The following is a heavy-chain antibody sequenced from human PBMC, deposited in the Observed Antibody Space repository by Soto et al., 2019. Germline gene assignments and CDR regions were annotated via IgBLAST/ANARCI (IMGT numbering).Heavy chain of an antibody. Sequence: PGGSLRLSCAASGFSFSSFSMNWVRQAPGKGLEWVSFIGGSSRHIHYADSLKGRLTVSRDNAKNSLYLQMSSLRPEDTALYYCARASAYFDNSIKFDFWGQGALVSVSS. D-gene: IGHD3-22*01. CDR3: ARASAYFDNSIKFDF. J-gene: IGHJ4*02. V-gene: IGHV3-21*01. CDR1: GFSFSSFS. CDR2: IGGSSRHI.